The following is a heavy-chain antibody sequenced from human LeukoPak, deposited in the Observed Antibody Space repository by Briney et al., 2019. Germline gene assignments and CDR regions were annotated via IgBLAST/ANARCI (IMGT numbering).Heavy chain of an antibody. CDR1: AGSISSYY. CDR3: SRGRKYTSGYRVTELGSGYSDY. V-gene: IGHV4-4*07. CDR2: ISSSGRT. Sequence: SETLSLNCTVSAGSISSYYWSWLRQPAGKGLEWFGRISSSGRTNYNPSLKSRVSMSVDTSRNQFSLKLSSVTAADTAVYYCSRGRKYTSGYRVTELGSGYSDYWGQGTLVTVSS. D-gene: IGHD5-18*01. J-gene: IGHJ4*02.